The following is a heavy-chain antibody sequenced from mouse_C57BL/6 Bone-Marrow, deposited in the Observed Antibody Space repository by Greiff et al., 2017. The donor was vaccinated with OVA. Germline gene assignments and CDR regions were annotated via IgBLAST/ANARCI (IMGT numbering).Heavy chain of an antibody. J-gene: IGHJ3*01. CDR1: GFSLSTFGMG. D-gene: IGHD1-1*01. CDR3: ARIDYYGSSFPFAY. V-gene: IGHV8-8*01. CDR2: IWWDDDK. Sequence: QVTLKESGPGVLPPSQTLSLTCSFSGFSLSTFGMGVGWIRLPSGKGLEWLAHIWWDDDKYYNPALKSRLTISKDTSKNQVFLKIANVDTADTATYYCARIDYYGSSFPFAYWGQGTLVTVSA.